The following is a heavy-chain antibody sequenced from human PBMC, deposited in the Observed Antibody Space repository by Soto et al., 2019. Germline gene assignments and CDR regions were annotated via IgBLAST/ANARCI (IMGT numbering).Heavy chain of an antibody. CDR3: ARGFYYDSGYWAAFDI. D-gene: IGHD3-22*01. V-gene: IGHV1-2*02. CDR1: GYTFTGYY. CDR2: INHNSGDT. J-gene: IGHJ3*02. Sequence: ASVKVSCKASGYTFTGYYMHWVRQAPGQGLEWMGWINHNSGDTNYAQKFQGRVIMTRDTSISTAYMELSGLRSEDTAVYYCARGFYYDSGYWAAFDIWGQGTMVTVSS.